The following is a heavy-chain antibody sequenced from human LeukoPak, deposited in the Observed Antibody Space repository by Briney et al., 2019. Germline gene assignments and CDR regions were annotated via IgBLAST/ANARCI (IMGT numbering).Heavy chain of an antibody. CDR3: ARGAWDYDGKDY. J-gene: IGHJ4*02. CDR2: INPRIGDT. Sequence: ASVNVSCKASGYTFTGFYIHWVRQAPGQGLEWMGRINPRIGDTNSARTFQGRVTMTRDTSISTAYMDLNRLTSDDTAVYYCARGAWDYDGKDYWGQGTLVTVSS. CDR1: GYTFTGFY. V-gene: IGHV1-2*06. D-gene: IGHD1-7*01.